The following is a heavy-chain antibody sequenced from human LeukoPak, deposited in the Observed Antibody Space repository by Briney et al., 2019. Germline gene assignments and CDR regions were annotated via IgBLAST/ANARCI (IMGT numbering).Heavy chain of an antibody. CDR1: GYTFTSYG. V-gene: IGHV1-18*01. CDR2: VSRYHGKT. J-gene: IGHJ3*02. CDR3: ARPTGEHAFDI. Sequence: ASEKVSCKASGYTFTSYGIRWLRQAPGRGLAWLGWVSRYHGKTIYAQKHQGRVTLTTDTSKSTAYMEVRSLRSDDTAVYDCARPTGEHAFDIWGQGTMVTVSS. D-gene: IGHD7-27*01.